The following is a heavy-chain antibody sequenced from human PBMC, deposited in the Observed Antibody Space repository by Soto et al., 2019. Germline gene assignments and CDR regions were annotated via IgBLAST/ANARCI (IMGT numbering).Heavy chain of an antibody. V-gene: IGHV4-39*01. CDR1: GGSISSSSYY. CDR2: IYYSGST. CDR3: ARLEHGRAAAGTYYFDY. J-gene: IGHJ4*02. D-gene: IGHD6-13*01. Sequence: QLQLQESGPGLVKPSETLSLTCTVSGGSISSSSYYWGWIRQPPGKGLEWLGSIYYSGSTYYNPSLKVRVTLSVDTSKNQFSLKLSSVTAADTAVYYCARLEHGRAAAGTYYFDYWGQGTLVTVSS.